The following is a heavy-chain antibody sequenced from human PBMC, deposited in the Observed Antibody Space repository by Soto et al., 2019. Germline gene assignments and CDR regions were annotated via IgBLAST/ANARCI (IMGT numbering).Heavy chain of an antibody. CDR3: ASGKQSPKTYYDSSGYSDLDY. J-gene: IGHJ4*02. CDR1: GGTFSSYT. D-gene: IGHD3-22*01. CDR2: IIPILDIA. V-gene: IGHV1-69*02. Sequence: SVKVSCKASGGTFSSYTINWVRQAPGQGLEWMGRIIPILDIANYAQKFQGRVTITADKSTSTAYMELSSLRSEDTAVYYCASGKQSPKTYYDSSGYSDLDYWGQGTLVTVSS.